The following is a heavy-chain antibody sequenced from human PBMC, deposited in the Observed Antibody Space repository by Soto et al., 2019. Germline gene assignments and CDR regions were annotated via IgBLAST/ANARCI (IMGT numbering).Heavy chain of an antibody. J-gene: IGHJ4*02. V-gene: IGHV3-48*02. CDR1: GFTFSSYS. D-gene: IGHD3-9*01. CDR3: AREISYDILTGYYRALDY. CDR2: ISSSSSTI. Sequence: GGSLRLSCAASGFTFSSYSMNWVRQAPGKGLEWVSYISSSSSTIYYADSVKGRFTISRDNAKNSLYLQMNSLRDEDTAVYYCAREISYDILTGYYRALDYWGQGTLVTV.